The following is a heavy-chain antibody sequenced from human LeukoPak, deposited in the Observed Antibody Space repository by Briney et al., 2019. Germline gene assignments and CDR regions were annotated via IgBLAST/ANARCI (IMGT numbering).Heavy chain of an antibody. CDR2: IYYSGST. D-gene: IGHD4-17*01. CDR1: GGSISSSSYY. J-gene: IGHJ6*03. Sequence: PSETLSLTCTVSGGSISSSSYYWGWIRQPPGKGLEWIGSIYYSGSTYYNPSLKSRVTISVDTSENQFSLKLSSVTAADTAVYYCARLLYYGDYPYMDVWGKGTTVTVSS. V-gene: IGHV4-39*01. CDR3: ARLLYYGDYPYMDV.